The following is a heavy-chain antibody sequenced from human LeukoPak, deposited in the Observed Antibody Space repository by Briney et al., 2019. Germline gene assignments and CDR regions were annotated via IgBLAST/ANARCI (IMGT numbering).Heavy chain of an antibody. CDR2: ISYDGTEK. CDR1: GLSFSSYA. V-gene: IGHV3-30-3*01. CDR3: ARDGHGVPLDY. J-gene: IGHJ4*02. Sequence: GSSLRLSCAASGLSFSSYAMHWVRQAPGKGLEWVAVISYDGTEKYYGDSVKGRFTISRDNSKNTLYLQMNSLRAEDTALYYCARDGHGVPLDYWGQGTLVTVSP. D-gene: IGHD4-17*01.